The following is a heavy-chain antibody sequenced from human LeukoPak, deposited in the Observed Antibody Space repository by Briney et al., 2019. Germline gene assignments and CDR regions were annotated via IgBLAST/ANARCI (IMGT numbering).Heavy chain of an antibody. CDR3: TKDSTTYQWGGDYFDY. D-gene: IGHD2/OR15-2a*01. CDR2: IRYDGSNK. CDR1: GFTFSSYG. V-gene: IGHV3-30*02. Sequence: QPGGSLRLSCAASGFTFSSYGMHWVRQAPGKGLEWVAFIRYDGSNKYYADSVKGRFTISRDNSKNTLYLQMNNLRAEDTAIYYCTKDSTTYQWGGDYFDYWGQGTLVTVSS. J-gene: IGHJ4*02.